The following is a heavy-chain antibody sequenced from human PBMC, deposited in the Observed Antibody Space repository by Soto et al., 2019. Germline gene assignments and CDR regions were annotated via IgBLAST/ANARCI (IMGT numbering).Heavy chain of an antibody. J-gene: IGHJ6*02. CDR3: ASDVGRTVINFCYGMDV. CDR2: VWYDGRHK. Sequence: QEQLVESGGGVVQPGRSLRLSCVGSGFTSRTTFGMHWLRQAPGQGLEWVAVVWYDGRHKYYADSVKGRFSISRDKSNNKISLQMNTLRAEDTATYFCASDVGRTVINFCYGMDVWGRATAVTAS. D-gene: IGHD1-26*01. CDR1: GFTSRTTFG. V-gene: IGHV3-33*01.